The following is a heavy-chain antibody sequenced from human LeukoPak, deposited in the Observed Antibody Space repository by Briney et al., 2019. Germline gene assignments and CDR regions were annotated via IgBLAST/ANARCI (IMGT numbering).Heavy chain of an antibody. J-gene: IGHJ4*02. Sequence: SETLSLTCTVSGGSISSYYWRWIRQPPGKGLEWIGYIYYSGSTNYHPSLKSRVTISVDTSKNQFSLKLSSVSAADTAVYYCARTNYYGSGSYFDYWGQGTLVTVSS. V-gene: IGHV4-59*01. CDR2: IYYSGST. CDR1: GGSISSYY. D-gene: IGHD3-10*01. CDR3: ARTNYYGSGSYFDY.